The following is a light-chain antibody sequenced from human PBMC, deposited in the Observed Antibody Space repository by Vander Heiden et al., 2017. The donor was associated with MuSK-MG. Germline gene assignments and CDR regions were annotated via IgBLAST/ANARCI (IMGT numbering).Light chain of an antibody. CDR3: QSADSSGSYVI. CDR1: ALPKQS. CDR2: KDT. V-gene: IGLV3-25*03. J-gene: IGLJ2*01. Sequence: SYELTQPPSVSVSPGQTAKITCSGDALPKQSSYWYQKKPGQAPVVMIYKDTQRPSGIPERFSGSISGTTVTLTISGVQAEDEADYYCQSADSSGSYVIFGGGTRLTVL.